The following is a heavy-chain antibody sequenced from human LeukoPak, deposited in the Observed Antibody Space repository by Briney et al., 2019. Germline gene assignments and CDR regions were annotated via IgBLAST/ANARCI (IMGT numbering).Heavy chain of an antibody. CDR1: GGSISSYY. CDR2: IYYTGST. J-gene: IGHJ4*02. Sequence: SETLSLTCTVSGGSISSYYWSWIRQPPGKGLEWIGYIYYTGSTNYNLSLRSRVTISVDTSKNQFSLKLTSVTAADTAVYFCAGGGDSGGYYYPMFDYWGRGTLVTVSS. D-gene: IGHD3-22*01. CDR3: AGGGDSGGYYYPMFDY. V-gene: IGHV4-59*01.